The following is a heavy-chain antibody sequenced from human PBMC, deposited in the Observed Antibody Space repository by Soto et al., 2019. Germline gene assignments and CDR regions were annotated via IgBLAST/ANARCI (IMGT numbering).Heavy chain of an antibody. CDR3: ARDIGSYAYGEGY. Sequence: SETLSLTCSVSGGSINSYWWSWIRQPAGKGLEWIGRVYSSGTTDYNPSLNSRATLSVETSKNQFSLKLSSATAADTAVYYCARDIGSYAYGEGYWGQGIQVTVSS. CDR2: VYSSGTT. V-gene: IGHV4-4*07. J-gene: IGHJ4*02. D-gene: IGHD3-10*01. CDR1: GGSINSYW.